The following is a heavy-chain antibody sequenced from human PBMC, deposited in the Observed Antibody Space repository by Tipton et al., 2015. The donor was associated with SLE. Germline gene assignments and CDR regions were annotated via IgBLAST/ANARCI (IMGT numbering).Heavy chain of an antibody. CDR1: GYNFATYW. CDR2: IYPGNSDT. CDR3: ARRMVEPYVCRNYYGMVV. D-gene: IGHD1-1*01. V-gene: IGHV5-51*01. J-gene: IGHJ6*02. Sequence: QSGPEVKRPGESLKISCKASGYNFATYWIGWVRLVPGKGLEWMGVIYPGNSDTRYNPSFRGEVTTSADVSISTAYLQWRSLQASDSAIYYCARRMVEPYVCRNYYGMVVWGPGTTVIVSS.